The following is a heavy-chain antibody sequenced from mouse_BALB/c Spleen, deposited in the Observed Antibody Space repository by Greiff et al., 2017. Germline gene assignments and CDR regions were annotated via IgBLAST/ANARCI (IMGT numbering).Heavy chain of an antibody. J-gene: IGHJ2*01. V-gene: IGHV1S137*01. CDR1: GYTFTDYA. CDR3: AREYYGYEGYFDY. Sequence: QVQLQQSGAELVRPGVSVKISCKGSGYTFTDYAMYWVKQSHAKSLEWIGVISTYYGDASYNQKFKGKATMTVDKSSSTAYMELARLTSEDSAIYYCAREYYGYEGYFDYWGQGTTRTVSS. D-gene: IGHD2-2*01. CDR2: ISTYYGDA.